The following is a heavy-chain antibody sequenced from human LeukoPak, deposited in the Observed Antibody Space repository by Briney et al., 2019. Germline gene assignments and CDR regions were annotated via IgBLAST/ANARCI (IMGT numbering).Heavy chain of an antibody. CDR1: GGSFSGYY. Sequence: SETLSLTCAVYGGSFSGYYWSWIRQPPGKGLEWIGEISHSGSTNYNPSLKSRVTISVDTSKNQFSLKLSSVTAADTAVYYCARGRPGYCTNGVCHRGNFDYWGQGTLVTVSS. J-gene: IGHJ4*02. CDR2: ISHSGST. CDR3: ARGRPGYCTNGVCHRGNFDY. D-gene: IGHD2-8*01. V-gene: IGHV4-34*01.